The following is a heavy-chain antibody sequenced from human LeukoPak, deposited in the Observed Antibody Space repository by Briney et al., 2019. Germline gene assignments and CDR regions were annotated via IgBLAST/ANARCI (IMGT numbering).Heavy chain of an antibody. J-gene: IGHJ4*02. CDR3: ARDGTSRALLWFGEFPYLDY. CDR2: ISSSGSTI. V-gene: IGHV3-11*04. D-gene: IGHD3-10*01. CDR1: GFTFSDYY. Sequence: PGGSLRLSCAASGFTFSDYYMSWIRQAPGKGLEWVSYISSSGSTIYYADSVKGRFTISRDNAKNSLYLQMNSLRAEDTAVYYCARDGTSRALLWFGEFPYLDYWGQGTLVTVSS.